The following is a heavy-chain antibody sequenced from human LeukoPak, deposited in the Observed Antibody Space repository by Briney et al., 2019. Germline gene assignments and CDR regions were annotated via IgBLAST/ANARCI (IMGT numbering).Heavy chain of an antibody. CDR1: GFTFDSYF. D-gene: IGHD4-11*01. J-gene: IGHJ4*02. CDR2: IWNDGSNK. Sequence: PGGSLRLSCAAPGFTFDSYFMHWVRQAPGKGLEWVAVIWNDGSNKYYADSVKGRFTISRDNSQNTLYLQMNSLRAEDTAVYYCARELTYSLLYYLDYWGQGTLVTVSS. CDR3: ARELTYSLLYYLDY. V-gene: IGHV3-33*08.